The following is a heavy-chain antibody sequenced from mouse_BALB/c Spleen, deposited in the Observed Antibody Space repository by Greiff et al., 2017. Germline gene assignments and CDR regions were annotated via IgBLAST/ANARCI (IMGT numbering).Heavy chain of an antibody. V-gene: IGHV14-4*02. J-gene: IGHJ2*01. Sequence: EVQLQQSGAELVRSGASVKLSCTASGFNIKDYYMHWVKQRPEQGLEWIGWIDPENGATEYAPKFQGKATMTADTSSNTAYLQLSSLTSEDTAVYYCKHGNSGYYFDNWGQGTTLTVSS. CDR1: GFNIKDYY. CDR3: KHGNSGYYFDN. CDR2: IDPENGAT. D-gene: IGHD2-1*01.